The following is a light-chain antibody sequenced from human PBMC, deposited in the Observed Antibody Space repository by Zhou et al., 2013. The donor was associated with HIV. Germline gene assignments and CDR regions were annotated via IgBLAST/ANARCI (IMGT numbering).Light chain of an antibody. Sequence: DIQMTQSPSSLSASVGDRVTITCRASQGIRDYLAWYQHKPGKVPQLLIFGASTLQSGVPSRFSGSGSGTDFTLTISSLQPEDVATYYCQKYNSAPWTFGQGTKVEIK. CDR3: QKYNSAPWT. V-gene: IGKV1-27*01. J-gene: IGKJ1*01. CDR2: GAS. CDR1: QGIRDY.